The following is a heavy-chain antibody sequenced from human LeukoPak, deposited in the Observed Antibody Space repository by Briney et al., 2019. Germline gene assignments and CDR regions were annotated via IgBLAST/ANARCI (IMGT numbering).Heavy chain of an antibody. D-gene: IGHD3-10*01. V-gene: IGHV4-30-4*08. CDR1: GGSISSGDYY. Sequence: SQTLSLTCTVSGGSISSGDYYWSWIRQPPGKGLEWIGYIYYSGSTYYNPSLKSRVTISVDTSKNQFSLKLSSVTAADTAVYYCARGRGGQDYYYYMDVWGKGTTVTVSS. J-gene: IGHJ6*03. CDR2: IYYSGST. CDR3: ARGRGGQDYYYYMDV.